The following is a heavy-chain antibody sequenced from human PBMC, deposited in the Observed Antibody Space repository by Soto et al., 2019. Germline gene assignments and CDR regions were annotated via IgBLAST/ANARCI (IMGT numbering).Heavy chain of an antibody. Sequence: PSETLSLTCAASGGSISRSNWWTWVRQPPGKGLEWIGEIYHTGSTNYNPSLKSRVSFSVDKSKNQFSLRLTSVTTADTAVYYCASKVDTTLGDWGQGTLVTVSS. D-gene: IGHD5-18*01. CDR1: GGSISRSNW. V-gene: IGHV4-4*02. CDR2: IYHTGST. CDR3: ASKVDTTLGD. J-gene: IGHJ4*02.